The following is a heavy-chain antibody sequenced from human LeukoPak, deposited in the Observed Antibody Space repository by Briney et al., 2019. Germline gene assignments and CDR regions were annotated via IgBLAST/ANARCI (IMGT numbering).Heavy chain of an antibody. CDR2: IYYSGST. D-gene: IGHD3-10*01. CDR1: GGSISSYY. CDR3: ERGGTYGSDY. V-gene: IGHV4-59*01. J-gene: IGHJ4*01. Sequence: SETLSLTCTVSGGSISSYYWSWIRQPPGKGLEWIGYIYYSGSTNYNPSLKSRVTISADTSKNQFSLKLTSVTAAETAVYYCERGGTYGSDYWGQGTLVTVFS.